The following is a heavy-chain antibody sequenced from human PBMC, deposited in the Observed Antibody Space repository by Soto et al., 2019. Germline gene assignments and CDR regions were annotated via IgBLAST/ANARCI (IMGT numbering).Heavy chain of an antibody. D-gene: IGHD3-10*01. Sequence: QVQMVQSGAEVKKTGASVKVSCKTSGYTFTTFGINWVRQAPGQGLEWMGCLTAYDGKRNFAQKFQDRLTMTMDIPTSTGYMELSGLRSDDTAVYFCARGLTYGDFDYWGRGTQVAVSS. J-gene: IGHJ4*02. CDR1: GYTFTTFG. CDR2: LTAYDGKR. V-gene: IGHV1-18*01. CDR3: ARGLTYGDFDY.